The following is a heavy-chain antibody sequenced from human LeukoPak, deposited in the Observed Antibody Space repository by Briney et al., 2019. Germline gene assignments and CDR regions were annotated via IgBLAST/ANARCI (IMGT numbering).Heavy chain of an antibody. V-gene: IGHV4-61*02. CDR3: ARGGDKFDY. Sequence: PSQTLSLTCTLSGGSISSGSHYWSWIRQPAGKGLEWIGRIYTSETTHYNPSLKSRVSISVDASKNQFFLQLSSVTAADTAVYYCARGGDKFDYWGQGTLVTVSS. D-gene: IGHD2-21*02. J-gene: IGHJ4*02. CDR1: GGSISSGSHY. CDR2: IYTSETT.